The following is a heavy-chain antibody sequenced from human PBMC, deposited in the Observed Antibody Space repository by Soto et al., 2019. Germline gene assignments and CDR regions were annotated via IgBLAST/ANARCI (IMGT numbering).Heavy chain of an antibody. CDR1: GGSISSYY. D-gene: IGHD2-2*01. CDR2: IYYSGGT. Sequence: QVQLQESGPGLVKPSETLSLTCTVSGGSISSYYWSWIRQPPGKGLEWIGYIYYSGGTNYNPSLKSRVTISVDTSKNQFSLQLSSVTAADTAVYYCARQYCSSTSCYPHYYYGMDVWGQGTTVTVSS. V-gene: IGHV4-59*08. J-gene: IGHJ6*02. CDR3: ARQYCSSTSCYPHYYYGMDV.